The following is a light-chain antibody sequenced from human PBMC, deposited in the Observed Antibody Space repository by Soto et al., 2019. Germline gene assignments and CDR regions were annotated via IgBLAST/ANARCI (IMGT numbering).Light chain of an antibody. Sequence: EIVMTQSPGTLSFCPWGIVTLSCRASQSVGSDLAWYQQKPGQAPSLLIYGASTRATGIPARFSGSGSGTEFTLTISSLQPEDVATYYCQKCGIAPFSFGGGTKVDNK. CDR2: GAS. V-gene: IGKV3-15*01. CDR3: QKCGIAPFS. CDR1: QSVGSD. J-gene: IGKJ4*01.